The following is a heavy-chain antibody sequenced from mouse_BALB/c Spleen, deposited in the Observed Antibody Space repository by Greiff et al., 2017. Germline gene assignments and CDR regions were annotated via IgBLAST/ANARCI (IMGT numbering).Heavy chain of an antibody. CDR3: ARGYYGGYAMDY. Sequence: VQGVESGPGLVAPSQSLSITCTVSGFSLTSYGVHWVRQPPGKGLEWLEVIWAGGSTNYNSALMSRLSISKDNSKSQVFLKMNSLQTDDTAMYYCARGYYGGYAMDYWGQGTSVTVSS. CDR2: IWAGGST. V-gene: IGHV2-9*02. CDR1: GFSLTSYG. J-gene: IGHJ4*01. D-gene: IGHD1-2*01.